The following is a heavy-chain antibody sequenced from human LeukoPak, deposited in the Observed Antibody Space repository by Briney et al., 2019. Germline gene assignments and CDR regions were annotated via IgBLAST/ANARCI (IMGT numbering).Heavy chain of an antibody. D-gene: IGHD3-22*01. Sequence: PSETLSLTCNVPGGSISGHFWSWIRQPPGKGLEWIGYISDSGRTNYNPSLGSRVTMSVDTSTSHFSLQLRSVTAADTAVYYCARDSSDFFDRSGLNFLVFWGQGILVAVSS. J-gene: IGHJ4*02. CDR1: GGSISGHF. CDR3: ARDSSDFFDRSGLNFLVF. V-gene: IGHV4-59*11. CDR2: ISDSGRT.